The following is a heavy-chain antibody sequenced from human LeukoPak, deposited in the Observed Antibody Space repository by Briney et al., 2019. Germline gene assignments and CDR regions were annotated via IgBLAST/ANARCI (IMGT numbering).Heavy chain of an antibody. CDR3: ARICGGDCSNAFDI. V-gene: IGHV3-21*01. J-gene: IGHJ3*02. CDR2: ISSSSSYI. D-gene: IGHD2-21*01. Sequence: GGSLRLSCAASGFTFSSYSMNWVRQAPGKGLEWFSSISSSSSYIYYADSVKGRFTISRDNAKNSLYLQMNSLRAEDTAVYYCARICGGDCSNAFDIWGQGTMVTVSS. CDR1: GFTFSSYS.